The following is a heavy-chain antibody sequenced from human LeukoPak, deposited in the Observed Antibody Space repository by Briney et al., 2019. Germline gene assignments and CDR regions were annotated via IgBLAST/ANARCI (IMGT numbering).Heavy chain of an antibody. CDR2: IYYSGST. Sequence: SETLSLTCTVSGGSISSYHWSWIRQPPGKGLEWIGYIYYSGSTNYNPSLKSRVTISVDTSKNQFSLKLSSVTAADTAVYYCAGGYSDDYGDFYVFDPWGQGTLVTVSS. CDR3: AGGYSDDYGDFYVFDP. V-gene: IGHV4-59*01. CDR1: GGSISSYH. D-gene: IGHD4-17*01. J-gene: IGHJ5*02.